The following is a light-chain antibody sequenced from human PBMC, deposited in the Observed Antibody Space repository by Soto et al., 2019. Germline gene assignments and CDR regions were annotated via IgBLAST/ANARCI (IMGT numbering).Light chain of an antibody. V-gene: IGLV2-14*03. CDR3: FSYTSSGTVV. Sequence: QSALTQPASVSGSPGQSITISCTGTSSDVGGYNYVSWYQQHPGKAPQLMIYDVNNRPSGVSNRFSGSMSGNTASLTISGLQAEDEADYYCFSYTSSGTVVFGGGTKVTVL. J-gene: IGLJ2*01. CDR1: SSDVGGYNY. CDR2: DVN.